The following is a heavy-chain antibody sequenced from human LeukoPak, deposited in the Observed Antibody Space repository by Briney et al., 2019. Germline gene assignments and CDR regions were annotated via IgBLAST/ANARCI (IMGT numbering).Heavy chain of an antibody. J-gene: IGHJ5*02. CDR2: INPNSGGT. CDR1: GYTFTGYY. D-gene: IGHD6-13*01. CDR3: ARSQGIAAAGRRFDP. Sequence: ASVKVSCKASGYTFTGYYMHWVRQAPGQGLEWMGWINPNSGGTDYAQKFQGRVTMTRDTSISTAYMELSRLRSDDTAVYYCARSQGIAAAGRRFDPWGQGTLVTASS. V-gene: IGHV1-2*02.